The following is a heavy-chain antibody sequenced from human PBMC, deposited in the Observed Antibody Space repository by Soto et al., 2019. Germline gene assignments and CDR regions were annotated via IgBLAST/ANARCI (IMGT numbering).Heavy chain of an antibody. J-gene: IGHJ4*02. V-gene: IGHV1-69*01. D-gene: IGHD1-26*01. CDR3: ASDRDVGDGYSFAIFDL. CDR2: IIPMFGTP. CDR1: GGTFSSHA. Sequence: QVQLVQSWAEVKKTGSSVRVSCTASGGTFSSHAFTWVIQAPGQGLEWMGGIIPMFGTPNYAQKFQGRLTITAESGTSYMELTSLRAEYTAVFFCASDRDVGDGYSFAIFDLWGQATLVTVSS.